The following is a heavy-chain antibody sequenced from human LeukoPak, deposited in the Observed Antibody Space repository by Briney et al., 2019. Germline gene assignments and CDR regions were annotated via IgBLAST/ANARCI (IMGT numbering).Heavy chain of an antibody. CDR1: GFTFSSYS. J-gene: IGHJ4*02. CDR3: ARGCGYSGYDRGY. V-gene: IGHV3-21*01. D-gene: IGHD5-12*01. Sequence: GGSLRLSCAASGFTFSSYSMNCVRQAPGKGLEWVSSISSSSSYIYYADSVKGRFTISRDNAKNSLYLQMNSLRAEDTAVYYCARGCGYSGYDRGYWGQGTLVTVSS. CDR2: ISSSSSYI.